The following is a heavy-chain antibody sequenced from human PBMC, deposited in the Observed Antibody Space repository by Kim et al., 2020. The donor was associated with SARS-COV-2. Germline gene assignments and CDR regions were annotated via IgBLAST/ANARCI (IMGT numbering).Heavy chain of an antibody. Sequence: GGSLRLSCAASGFTFSSYWMHWVRQAPGKGLVWVSRINNDGSITTYADSVKGRFTISRDNAKNTLYLQMNSLRAEDTAVYYCVRVFTVVRGVQADIWGQGTMGTVSS. CDR2: INNDGSIT. CDR3: VRVFTVVRGVQADI. J-gene: IGHJ3*02. CDR1: GFTFSSYW. D-gene: IGHD3-10*01. V-gene: IGHV3-74*01.